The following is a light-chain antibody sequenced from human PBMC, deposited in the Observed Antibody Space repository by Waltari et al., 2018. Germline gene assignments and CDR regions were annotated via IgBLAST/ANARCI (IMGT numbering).Light chain of an antibody. V-gene: IGLV2-23*01. CDR1: GSDVGSYSL. CDR3: CSYAGSNSWV. Sequence: QSALTQPASVSGFPGQSITISCSGTGSDVGSYSLVSWYQKQPGKAPKLIIYEGSERPSGVSSRFSGAKSGDTASLTISGLQPGDEADYYCCSYAGSNSWVFGGGTKLTVL. CDR2: EGS. J-gene: IGLJ3*02.